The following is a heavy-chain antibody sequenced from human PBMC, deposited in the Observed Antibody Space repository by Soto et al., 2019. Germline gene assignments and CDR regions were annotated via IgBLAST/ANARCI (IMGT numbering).Heavy chain of an antibody. J-gene: IGHJ6*02. D-gene: IGHD2-21*02. Sequence: WTWIRQPPGVGLEWIGAINHSGTINCNPSLMRRLTIALDSSKKHFSLKLTSLTAEDAAVYYCARADRTLVTSSCLDVWGQGTTVTVS. CDR2: INHSGTI. V-gene: IGHV4-34*01. CDR3: ARADRTLVTSSCLDV.